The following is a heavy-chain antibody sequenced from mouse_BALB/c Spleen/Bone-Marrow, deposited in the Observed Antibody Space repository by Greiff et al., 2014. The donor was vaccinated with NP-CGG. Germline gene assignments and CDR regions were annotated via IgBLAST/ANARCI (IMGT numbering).Heavy chain of an antibody. CDR2: IDPETGGT. V-gene: IGHV1-15*01. J-gene: IGHJ3*01. CDR3: TRSETGPFAY. Sequence: QVHVKQSGAELVRPGASVTLPCKASGYTFTDYEMHWVKQTPAHGLEWIGAIDPETGGTAYNQKFKGKATLTADKSSSTAYMELRSLTSEDSAVYYCTRSETGPFAYWGQGTLVTVSA. CDR1: GYTFTDYE. D-gene: IGHD4-1*01.